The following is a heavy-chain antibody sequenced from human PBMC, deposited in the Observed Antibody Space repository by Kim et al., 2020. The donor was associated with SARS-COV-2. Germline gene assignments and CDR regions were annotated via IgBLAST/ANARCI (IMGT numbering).Heavy chain of an antibody. D-gene: IGHD1-20*01. J-gene: IGHJ3*02. CDR3: ARQTVAYNWNGDDAFDI. V-gene: IGHV3-30*01. Sequence: GKGRFTISRDNSKNPLYLQMNSLRAEDTAVYYCARQTVAYNWNGDDAFDIWGQGTMVTVSS.